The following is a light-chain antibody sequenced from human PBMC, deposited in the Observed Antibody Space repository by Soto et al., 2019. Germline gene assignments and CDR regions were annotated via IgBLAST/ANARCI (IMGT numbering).Light chain of an antibody. CDR2: GAS. CDR3: QQYNNWT. J-gene: IGKJ1*01. V-gene: IGKV3-15*01. CDR1: QSVSSN. Sequence: EIVMTQSPATLSVSPGERATLSCRASQSVSSNLAWYQQKPGQAPRLLIYGASTRATGIPARFSGSGSGTDFIFTISSLQSEDFAVYYCQQYNNWTFGQGTKVDIK.